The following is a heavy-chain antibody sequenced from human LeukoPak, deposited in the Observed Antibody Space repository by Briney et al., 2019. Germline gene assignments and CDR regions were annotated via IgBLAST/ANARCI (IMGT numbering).Heavy chain of an antibody. D-gene: IGHD3-10*01. J-gene: IGHJ4*02. CDR1: GGSISTVSYY. CDR2: IYTGGSI. CDR3: AAGGDEFAY. Sequence: SETLSLTCSVSGGSISTVSYYWNWIRQPAGKGLEWIGRIYTGGSINYNPSVTSRVTISIDRSKNQFSLQLNSVTAADTAVYYCAAGGDEFAYWGQGTLVTVSS. V-gene: IGHV4-61*02.